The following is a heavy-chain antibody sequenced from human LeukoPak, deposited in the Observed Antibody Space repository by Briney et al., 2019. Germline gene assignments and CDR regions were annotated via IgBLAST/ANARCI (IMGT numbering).Heavy chain of an antibody. CDR1: GGTFSSYA. V-gene: IGHV1-69*05. D-gene: IGHD3-22*01. CDR2: IIPIFGTA. J-gene: IGHJ4*02. CDR3: AGEQYYYDSSGYPKYFDY. Sequence: SVKASCKASGGTFSSYAISWVRQAPGQGLEWMGRIIPIFGTANYAQKFQGIVTITTDESTSTAYMELSSLRSEDTAVYYCAGEQYYYDSSGYPKYFDYWGQGTLVTVSS.